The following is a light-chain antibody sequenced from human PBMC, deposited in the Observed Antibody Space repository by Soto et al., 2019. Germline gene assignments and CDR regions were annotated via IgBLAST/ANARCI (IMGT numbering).Light chain of an antibody. CDR1: SSDVGGYNY. Sequence: QSALTQPASVSGSPGQSITISCTGTSSDVGGYNYVSWYQQHPGKAPKLMIYEVSNRPSGVSNRFSGYKSGNTASLTISGLQAEDEADYYCSSYTSSSALDVFGTGTQLTVL. CDR2: EVS. CDR3: SSYTSSSALDV. J-gene: IGLJ1*01. V-gene: IGLV2-14*01.